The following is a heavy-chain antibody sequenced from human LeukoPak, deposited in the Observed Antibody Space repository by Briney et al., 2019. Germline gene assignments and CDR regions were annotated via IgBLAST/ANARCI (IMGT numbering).Heavy chain of an antibody. Sequence: PSETLSLTCTVSGGSISGTSYYWGWIRQPPGKGLEWIGSIYYSGSTYYNPSLKSRVTISVDTSKNQFSLKLSSVTAADTAVYYCARVGYSSSWYSNYYYYMDVWGKGTTVTVSS. D-gene: IGHD6-13*01. J-gene: IGHJ6*03. CDR3: ARVGYSSSWYSNYYYYMDV. CDR2: IYYSGST. CDR1: GGSISGTSYY. V-gene: IGHV4-39*01.